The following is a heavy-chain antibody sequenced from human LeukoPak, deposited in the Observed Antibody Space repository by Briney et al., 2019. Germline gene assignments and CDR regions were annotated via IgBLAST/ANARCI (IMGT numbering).Heavy chain of an antibody. CDR3: ARADRSSIMVRGNANWFDP. CDR2: IYYSGST. CDR1: GGSISSGGYY. J-gene: IGHJ5*02. D-gene: IGHD3-10*01. V-gene: IGHV4-31*03. Sequence: PSETLSLTCTVSGGSISSGGYYWSWLRQHPGKGLEWIGYIYYSGSTYYNPSLKSRVTISVDTSKNQFSLKLSSVTAADTAVYYCARADRSSIMVRGNANWFDPWGQGTLVTVSS.